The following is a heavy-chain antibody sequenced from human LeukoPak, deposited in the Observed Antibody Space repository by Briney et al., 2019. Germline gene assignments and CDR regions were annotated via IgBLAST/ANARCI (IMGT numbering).Heavy chain of an antibody. V-gene: IGHV3-48*01. J-gene: IGHJ6*03. CDR3: ARFAAGGSYYYYMDV. D-gene: IGHD6-25*01. Sequence: GGSLRLSCAASGFTFSSYTMNWVRQPPGKGLEWVSNIGTSSTTIYYADSVKGRFTISRDNAKNSLYLQMNSLRADDTAVYYCARFAAGGSYYYYMDVWAKGPRSPSP. CDR2: IGTSSTTI. CDR1: GFTFSSYT.